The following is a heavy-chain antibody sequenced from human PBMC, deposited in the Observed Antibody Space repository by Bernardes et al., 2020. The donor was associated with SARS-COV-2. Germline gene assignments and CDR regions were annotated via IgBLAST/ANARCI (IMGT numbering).Heavy chain of an antibody. V-gene: IGHV1-2*02. D-gene: IGHD3-22*01. J-gene: IGHJ6*02. CDR1: GYTFTGYY. CDR2: INPNSGGT. CDR3: ALPPSNYDRYGMDV. Sequence: ASAKASCKASGYTFTGYYIHWVRQAPGQGLEWMGWINPNSGGTIYAQKFQGRVTMTRDTSISTAYMELSRLRSDDTAMYYCALPPSNYDRYGMDVWGQGTTVTVSS.